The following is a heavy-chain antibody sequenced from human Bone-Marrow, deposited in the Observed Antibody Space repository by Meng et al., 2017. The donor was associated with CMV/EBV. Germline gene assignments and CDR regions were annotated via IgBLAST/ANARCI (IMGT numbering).Heavy chain of an antibody. J-gene: IGHJ5*02. CDR3: ARAMIPPRGWFDP. Sequence: SETLSLTCAVSGGSISSSNWWSWVRQPPGKGLEWIGEIYHSGSTNYNPSLKSRVTISVDKSKNQFSLKLSSVTAADTVVYYCARAMIPPRGWFDPWGQGTLVTVSS. CDR1: GGSISSSNW. V-gene: IGHV4-4*02. D-gene: IGHD3-22*01. CDR2: IYHSGST.